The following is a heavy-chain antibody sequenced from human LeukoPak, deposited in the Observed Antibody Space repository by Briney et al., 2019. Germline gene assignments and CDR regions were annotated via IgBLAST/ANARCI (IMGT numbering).Heavy chain of an antibody. V-gene: IGHV4-59*01. CDR3: ARRIASSGKGFDY. J-gene: IGHJ4*02. CDR2: ISYTEST. CDR1: GGSISSDY. D-gene: IGHD6-13*01. Sequence: SETLSLTCTVPGGSISSDYWSWIRQAPGKGLEWIGYISYTESTNYNPSLKSRVTISVDMSKRQFSLKLSSVTAADTAVYYCARRIASSGKGFDYWGQGTLVTVSS.